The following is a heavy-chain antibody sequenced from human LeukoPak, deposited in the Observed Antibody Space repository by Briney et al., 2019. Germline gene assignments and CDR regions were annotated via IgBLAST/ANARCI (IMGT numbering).Heavy chain of an antibody. J-gene: IGHJ4*02. CDR3: ARVRRLRSGSPQYYFDY. D-gene: IGHD3-10*01. V-gene: IGHV3-11*01. Sequence: GGSLRLSCAASGFTSSDYYMSWIRQAPGKGLEGVSYISSSGSTIYYADSVKGRFTISRDNAKNSLYLQMNSLRAEDTAVYYCARVRRLRSGSPQYYFDYWGQGTLVTVSS. CDR1: GFTSSDYY. CDR2: ISSSGSTI.